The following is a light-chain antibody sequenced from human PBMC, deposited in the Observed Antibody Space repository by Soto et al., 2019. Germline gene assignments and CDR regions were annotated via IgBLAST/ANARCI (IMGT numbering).Light chain of an antibody. CDR3: QQSNSFLFT. V-gene: IGKV1-12*01. CDR1: QDIGTW. J-gene: IGKJ4*01. Sequence: IQMTQSPSSVSASVGDSVTITCRASQDIGTWLAWFQQKPGKAPQLLISNASNLRSGVPSRFSGSGSGTDFTLTITSLQTEDFATYHRQQSNSFLFTFGGGTKVEIK. CDR2: NAS.